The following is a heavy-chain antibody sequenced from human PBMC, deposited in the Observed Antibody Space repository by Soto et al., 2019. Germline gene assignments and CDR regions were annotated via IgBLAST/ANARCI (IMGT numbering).Heavy chain of an antibody. Sequence: PSETLSLTCTVSGDSISSYYWSWIRQPPGKGLEWVGYIFYSGSTKYNPSLKSRVTISVDTSKNQYSLKLSSVTAADTAVYYCARHVSYSSRWYLAGMAVWGHGTTVTVSS. V-gene: IGHV4-59*08. CDR2: IFYSGST. J-gene: IGHJ6*02. D-gene: IGHD6-13*01. CDR3: ARHVSYSSRWYLAGMAV. CDR1: GDSISSYY.